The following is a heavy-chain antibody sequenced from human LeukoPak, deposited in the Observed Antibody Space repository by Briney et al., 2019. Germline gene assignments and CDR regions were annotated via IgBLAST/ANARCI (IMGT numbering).Heavy chain of an antibody. CDR1: GFTFSDYY. J-gene: IGHJ4*02. V-gene: IGHV3-11*01. Sequence: GGSLRLSCAASGFTFSDYYISWVRQAPGKGLEWLSYISTSGSTIYYADSVKGRFTISRDNAKNSLFLQMNSLRAEDTAVYYCASSDGYNAKWGQGTLVTVSS. CDR3: ASSDGYNAK. D-gene: IGHD5-24*01. CDR2: ISTSGSTI.